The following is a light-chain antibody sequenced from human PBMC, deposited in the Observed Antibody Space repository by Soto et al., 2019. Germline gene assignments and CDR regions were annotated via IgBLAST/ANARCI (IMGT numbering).Light chain of an antibody. V-gene: IGKV3-15*01. CDR3: QEYNTWPWT. CDR1: ESVNSN. J-gene: IGKJ1*01. CDR2: GAS. Sequence: VVLKHSLSAVSVYQGERATLSCRASESVNSNLAWYQQKLGQAPRVLIFGASTRATGIPARFSGSGSGTEFSLTINSLQSEDFVVYYCQEYNTWPWTFGQGTNV.